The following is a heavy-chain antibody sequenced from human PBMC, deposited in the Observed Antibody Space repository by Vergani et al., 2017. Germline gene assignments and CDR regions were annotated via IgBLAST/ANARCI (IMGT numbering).Heavy chain of an antibody. J-gene: IGHJ6*02. Sequence: EVQLVPSGAEVKKPGESLKISCKGSGYSFTSYWIGWVRQMPGKGLEWMGIIYPGDSDTRYSPSFQGQVTISAEKSISTAYLQWSSLKASDTDMYYCERLTKPNNRPTNYYGMDVWGQGTTVTVSS. CDR1: GYSFTSYW. CDR2: IYPGDSDT. CDR3: ERLTKPNNRPTNYYGMDV. V-gene: IGHV5-51*03. D-gene: IGHD1-14*01.